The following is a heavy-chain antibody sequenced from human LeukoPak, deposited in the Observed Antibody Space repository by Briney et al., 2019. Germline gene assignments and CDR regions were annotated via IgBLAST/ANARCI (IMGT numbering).Heavy chain of an antibody. Sequence: ASVKVSCKASGGTFSSYAISWVRQAPGQGLEWMGWINPNSDDTNYAQKFQGRVTMTGDTSISTAYMELSGLRSDDTAVYYCARGSGPYASDIWGQGTMVTVSS. CDR2: INPNSDDT. CDR3: ARGSGPYASDI. J-gene: IGHJ3*02. V-gene: IGHV1-2*02. CDR1: GGTFSSYA.